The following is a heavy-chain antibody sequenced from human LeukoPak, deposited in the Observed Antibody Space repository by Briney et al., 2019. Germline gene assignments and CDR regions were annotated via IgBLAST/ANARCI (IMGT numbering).Heavy chain of an antibody. CDR3: ARDTWRAVAGTSTYYYTGMDA. V-gene: IGHV3-7*03. J-gene: IGHJ6*02. CDR1: GFTVSSSY. Sequence: GGSLRLSCAASGFTVSSSYMTWVRQAPGKGLEWVANIKLDGSEKSYVDSVKGRFTISRDNAKNSLYLQMNSLRVEDTAVYCCARDTWRAVAGTSTYYYTGMDAWGQGTTVTVSS. D-gene: IGHD6-19*01. CDR2: IKLDGSEK.